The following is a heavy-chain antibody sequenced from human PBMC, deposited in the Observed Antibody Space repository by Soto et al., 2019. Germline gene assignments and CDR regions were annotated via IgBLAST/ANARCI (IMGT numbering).Heavy chain of an antibody. V-gene: IGHV4-59*01. CDR1: GGSISGSY. CDR3: ARYSSNWFQTEGMDV. D-gene: IGHD6-13*01. J-gene: IGHJ6*02. CDR2: IHYSGST. Sequence: PSETLSLTCTVSGGSISGSYWSWIRQTPGKVLEWVGYIHYSGSTNYNPSLKSRVTMSVDSAKNQFSLQLSSVTAADTAVYYCARYSSNWFQTEGMDVWGQGTTVTVSS.